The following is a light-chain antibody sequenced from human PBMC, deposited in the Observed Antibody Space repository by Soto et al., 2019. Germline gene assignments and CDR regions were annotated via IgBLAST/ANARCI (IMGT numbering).Light chain of an antibody. J-gene: IGKJ1*01. V-gene: IGKV1-39*01. Sequence: DIQMTQSPSSLSASVGDRVTITCRASQSISSYLNWYQQKPGKAPKLLLYAASSLQSGVPSRFSGSGSGTDFTLTITSLQPEDFATYYCQQSYSTPLTCGQGTKVEIK. CDR2: AAS. CDR3: QQSYSTPLT. CDR1: QSISSY.